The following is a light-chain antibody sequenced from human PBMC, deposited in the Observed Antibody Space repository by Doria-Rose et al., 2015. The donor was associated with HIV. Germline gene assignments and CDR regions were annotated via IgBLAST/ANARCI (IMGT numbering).Light chain of an antibody. J-gene: IGKJ3*01. V-gene: IGKV4-1*01. CDR3: QQYYDTPS. CDR2: WAS. Sequence: TQSPESLDMSLGERATLNCKSNQSLLYTSKNYLAWYQQKPGQPPKLLIYWASTRQSGVPARFSGSGSGTDCTLTISSLEAEDVAVYYCQQYYDTPSFGPGTTVDIK. CDR1: QSLLYTSKNY.